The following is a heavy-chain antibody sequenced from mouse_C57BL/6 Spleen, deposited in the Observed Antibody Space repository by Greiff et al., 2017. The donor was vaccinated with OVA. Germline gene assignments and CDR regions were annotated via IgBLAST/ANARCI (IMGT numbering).Heavy chain of an antibody. J-gene: IGHJ4*01. CDR1: GYTFTDYY. CDR3: ARVDLLWLRRGAMDY. V-gene: IGHV1-26*01. D-gene: IGHD2-2*01. Sequence: VQLQQSGPELVKPGASVKISCKASGYTFTDYYMNWVKQSHGKSLEWIGDINPNNGGTSYNQKFKGKATLTVDKSSSTAYMELRSLTSEDSAVYYCARVDLLWLRRGAMDYWGQGTSVTVSS. CDR2: INPNNGGT.